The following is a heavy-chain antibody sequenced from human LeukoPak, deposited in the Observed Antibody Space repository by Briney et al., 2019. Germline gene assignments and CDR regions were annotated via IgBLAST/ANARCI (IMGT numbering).Heavy chain of an antibody. Sequence: PGGSLRLSCAASGYTFKNFGMHCVRQAPGRVLQWVAFIGFDGNNKYYADSVKGRFTISRDNSQNTLYLQMNSLRDEDTAIYYCAKYYDSSGYYYVDYWGQGTLVTVSS. D-gene: IGHD3-22*01. CDR3: AKYYDSSGYYYVDY. CDR2: IGFDGNNK. V-gene: IGHV3-30*02. CDR1: GYTFKNFG. J-gene: IGHJ4*02.